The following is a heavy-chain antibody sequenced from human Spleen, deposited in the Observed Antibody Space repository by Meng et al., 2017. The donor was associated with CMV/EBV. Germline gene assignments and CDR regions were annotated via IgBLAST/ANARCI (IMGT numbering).Heavy chain of an antibody. J-gene: IGHJ4*02. CDR2: IYSGASST. CDR1: GFTFSSYA. V-gene: IGHV3-23*03. CDR3: AKDLSDLVVVPSAVPDH. D-gene: IGHD2-2*01. Sequence: GGSLRLSCAASGFTFSSYAMSWVRQAPRKGLEWVSVIYSGASSTYYGDSVKGRFTICRDNSKNRLHLQMNSLRANDTAVYYCAKDLSDLVVVPSAVPDHWGQGTLVTVSS.